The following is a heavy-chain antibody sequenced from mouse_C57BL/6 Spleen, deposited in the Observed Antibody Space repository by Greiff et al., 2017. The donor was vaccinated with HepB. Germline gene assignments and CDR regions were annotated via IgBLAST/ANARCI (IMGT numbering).Heavy chain of an antibody. V-gene: IGHV5-9*01. J-gene: IGHJ1*03. CDR1: GFTFSSYT. Sequence: EVQRVESGGGLVKPGGSLKLSCAASGFTFSSYTMSWVRQTPEKRLEWVATISGGGGNTYYPDSVKGRFTISRDNAENTLYLQMSSLRSEDTALYYCARLGPYWYFDVWGTGTTVTVSS. CDR3: ARLGPYWYFDV. D-gene: IGHD4-1*01. CDR2: ISGGGGNT.